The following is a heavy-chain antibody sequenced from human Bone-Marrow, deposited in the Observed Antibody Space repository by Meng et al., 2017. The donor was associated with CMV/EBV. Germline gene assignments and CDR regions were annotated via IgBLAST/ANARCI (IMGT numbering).Heavy chain of an antibody. J-gene: IGHJ4*02. D-gene: IGHD3-9*01. Sequence: ETLSLTCTVSGGSISSSSYYWGWIRQPPGKGLEWVSRINSDGSSTSYADSVKGRFTISRDNAKNTLYLQMNSLRAEDTAVYYCAGRYGLDYWGQGTLVTVSS. CDR1: GGSISSSSYY. CDR3: AGRYGLDY. CDR2: INSDGSST. V-gene: IGHV3-74*01.